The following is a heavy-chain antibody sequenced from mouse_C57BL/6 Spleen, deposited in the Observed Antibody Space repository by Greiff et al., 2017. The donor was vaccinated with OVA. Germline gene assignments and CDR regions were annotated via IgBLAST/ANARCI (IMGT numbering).Heavy chain of an antibody. CDR1: GYAFTNYL. CDR2: INPGSGGT. J-gene: IGHJ2*01. V-gene: IGHV1-54*01. Sequence: LVESGAELVRPGTSVKVSCKASGYAFTNYLIEWVKQRPGQGLEWIGVINPGSGGTNYNEKFKGKATLTADKSSSTAYMQLSSLTSEDSAVYFCARKDYDGYYFDYWGQGTTLTVSS. CDR3: ARKDYDGYYFDY. D-gene: IGHD2-4*01.